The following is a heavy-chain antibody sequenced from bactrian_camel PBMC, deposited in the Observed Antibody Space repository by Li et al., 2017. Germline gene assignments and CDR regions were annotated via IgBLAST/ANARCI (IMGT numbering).Heavy chain of an antibody. V-gene: IGHV3S6*01. CDR1: GYTYSSNC. J-gene: IGHJ4*01. CDR3: TKDRSYGTRNWAQST. D-gene: IGHD3*01. CDR2: IAYDGWVT. Sequence: HVQLVESGGGSVQAGGSLRLSCAASGYTYSSNCMGWFRQAPGKGLEWVAQIAYDGWVTRYHDSAKGRFTISRDNARNTLYLQMNSLKPEDTAMYYCTKDRSYGTRNWAQSTRGQGTQVTVS.